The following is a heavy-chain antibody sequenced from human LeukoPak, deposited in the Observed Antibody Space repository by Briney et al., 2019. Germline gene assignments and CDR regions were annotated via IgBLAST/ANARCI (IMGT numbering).Heavy chain of an antibody. V-gene: IGHV3-48*02. J-gene: IGHJ6*02. CDR2: ISSSSSTI. CDR3: ARDSSSSWYVSYGMDV. D-gene: IGHD6-13*01. Sequence: PGGSLRLSCAASGFTFSSFGMNWVRQAPGKGLEWVSYISSSSSTIYHADSVKGRFTISRDNAKNSLHLQMNSLRDEDTAVYYCARDSSSSWYVSYGMDVWGQGTTVTVSS. CDR1: GFTFSSFG.